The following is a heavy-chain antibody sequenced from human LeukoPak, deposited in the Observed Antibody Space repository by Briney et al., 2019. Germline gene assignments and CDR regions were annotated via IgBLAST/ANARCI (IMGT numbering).Heavy chain of an antibody. V-gene: IGHV3-21*01. CDR3: ARLIAAAGTDY. D-gene: IGHD6-13*01. CDR1: GFTFSSYG. J-gene: IGHJ4*02. CDR2: ISSSSSYI. Sequence: SGGSLRLSCSASGFTFSSYGMNWVRQAPGKGLEWVSSISSSSSYIYYADSVKGRFTISRDNAKNSLYLQMNSLRAEDTAVYYCARLIAAAGTDYWGQGTLVTVSS.